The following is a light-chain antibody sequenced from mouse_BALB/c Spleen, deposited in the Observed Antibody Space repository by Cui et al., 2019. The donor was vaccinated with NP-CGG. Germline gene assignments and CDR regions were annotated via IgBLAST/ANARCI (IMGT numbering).Light chain of an antibody. J-gene: IGLJ1*01. CDR3: ALWYSNHWV. CDR2: GTN. CDR1: TGAVTTSNY. Sequence: QAVVTQESALTTSPGETVTLTCRSSTGAVTTSNYANWVQEKPDHLFTGLIGGTNNRVPGVPARFSDSLIGDKAAFTITGAQTEDEAIYFCALWYSNHWVFGGGTKLTVL. V-gene: IGLV1*01.